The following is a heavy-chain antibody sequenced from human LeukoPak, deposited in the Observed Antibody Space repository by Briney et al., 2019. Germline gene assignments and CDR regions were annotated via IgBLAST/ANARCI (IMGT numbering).Heavy chain of an antibody. J-gene: IGHJ4*02. D-gene: IGHD3-9*01. CDR3: ARRGLRYFDWLFAHFDY. Sequence: KPSETLSLTCTVSGGSISSYYWSWIRQPAGKGLEWIGRIYTSGSTNYNPSLKSRVTISVDTSKNQFSLKLSSVTAADTAVYYCARRGLRYFDWLFAHFDYWGQGTLVTVSS. CDR2: IYTSGST. CDR1: GGSISSYY. V-gene: IGHV4-4*07.